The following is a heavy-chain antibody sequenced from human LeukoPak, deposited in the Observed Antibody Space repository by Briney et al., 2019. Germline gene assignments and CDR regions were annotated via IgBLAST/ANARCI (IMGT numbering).Heavy chain of an antibody. CDR1: GYMFTNYG. CDR2: MNPQSGNT. V-gene: IGHV1-8*03. CDR3: ARGPNYSNFGSAYYYYMHV. J-gene: IGHJ6*03. Sequence: ASVKVSCKASGYMFTNYGINWVPQATGQGLEWMGWMNPQSGNTCYAQKFRGRVTITRDTSITTAYMELSSLRSEDTAVYYCARGPNYSNFGSAYYYYMHVWGKGTTVTVSS. D-gene: IGHD4-11*01.